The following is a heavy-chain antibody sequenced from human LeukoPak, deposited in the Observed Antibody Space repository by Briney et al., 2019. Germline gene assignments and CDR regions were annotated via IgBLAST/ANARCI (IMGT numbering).Heavy chain of an antibody. CDR2: INHSGST. J-gene: IGHJ3*02. CDR1: GGSISSYY. CDR3: ARAPEFAFDI. Sequence: KASETLSLTCTVSGGSISSYYWSWIRQPPGKGLEWIGEINHSGSTNYNPSLKSRVTISVDTSKNQFSLKLSSVTAADTAVYCCARAPEFAFDIWGQGTMVTVSS. V-gene: IGHV4-34*01. D-gene: IGHD3-10*01.